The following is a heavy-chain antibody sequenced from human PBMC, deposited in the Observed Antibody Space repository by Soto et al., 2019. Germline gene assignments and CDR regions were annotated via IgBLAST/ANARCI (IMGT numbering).Heavy chain of an antibody. J-gene: IGHJ4*02. CDR1: GFTFSSYG. D-gene: IGHD2-21*01. CDR3: ASDGEVNRFAY. V-gene: IGHV3-33*01. CDR2: IWYDGSNK. Sequence: GGSLRLSCAASGFTFSSYGMHWVRQAPGKGLEWVAVIWYDGSNKYYADSVKGRFTISRDNSKNTLYLQMNSLRAEDTAVYYCASDGEVNRFAYCGQGTLVTVSS.